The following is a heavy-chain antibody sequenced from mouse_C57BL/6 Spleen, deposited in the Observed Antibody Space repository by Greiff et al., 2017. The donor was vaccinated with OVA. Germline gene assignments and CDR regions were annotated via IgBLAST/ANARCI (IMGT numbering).Heavy chain of an antibody. CDR2: IDPSDSET. D-gene: IGHD4-1*01. V-gene: IGHV1-52*01. CDR1: GYTFTSYW. J-gene: IGHJ2*01. CDR3: ARGEANWDYCDY. Sequence: QVQLQQPGAELVRPGSSVKLSCKASGYTFTSYWMHWVKQRPIQGLEWIGNIDPSDSETHYNQKFKDKATLTVDKSSSTAYMQLSSLTSEDSAVYYCARGEANWDYCDYWGQGTTLTVSS.